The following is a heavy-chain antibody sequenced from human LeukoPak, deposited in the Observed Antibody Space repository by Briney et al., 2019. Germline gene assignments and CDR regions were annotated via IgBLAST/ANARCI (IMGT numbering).Heavy chain of an antibody. CDR1: GFTFSSYA. CDR3: ARESPVAATGRSWFDS. D-gene: IGHD6-13*01. V-gene: IGHV3-23*01. Sequence: PGGSLRLFCAASGFTFSSYAMSWVRQAPGKGLEWVSTITGGGSTTYYADSVKGRFTISRDNSKNTLYLQMNSLRAEDTALYYCARESPVAATGRSWFDSWGQGTLVTVSS. J-gene: IGHJ5*01. CDR2: ITGGGSTT.